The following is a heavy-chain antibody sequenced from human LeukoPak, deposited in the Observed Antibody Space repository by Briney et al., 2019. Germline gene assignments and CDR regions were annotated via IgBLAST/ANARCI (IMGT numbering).Heavy chain of an antibody. CDR3: ARARGGNSFFDY. J-gene: IGHJ4*02. CDR2: IIPIFGTA. V-gene: IGHV1-69*06. D-gene: IGHD4-23*01. CDR1: GGTFSSYA. Sequence: GASVKVSCKASGGTFSSYAINWVRQAPGQGLEWMGGIIPIFGTANYAQKFQGRVTITADKSTSTAYMELSSLRSEDTAVYYCARARGGNSFFDYWGQGTLVTVSS.